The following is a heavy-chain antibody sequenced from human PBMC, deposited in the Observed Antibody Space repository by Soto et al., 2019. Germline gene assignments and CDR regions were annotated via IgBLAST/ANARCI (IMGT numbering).Heavy chain of an antibody. Sequence: GGSLRLSCAASGFTFGSYSMSWVRQAPGKGLEWVSSISSSSSYIYYADSVKGRFTISRDNAKNSLYLQMNSLRAEDTAVYYCARANRGKVAATRAFDIWGQGTMVTVSS. CDR1: GFTFGSYS. CDR3: ARANRGKVAATRAFDI. CDR2: ISSSSSYI. V-gene: IGHV3-21*01. D-gene: IGHD2-15*01. J-gene: IGHJ3*02.